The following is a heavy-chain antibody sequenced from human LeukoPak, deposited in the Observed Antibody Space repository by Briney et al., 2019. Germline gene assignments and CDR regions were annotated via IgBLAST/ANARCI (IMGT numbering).Heavy chain of an antibody. CDR3: AAESSAGSGTSQ. Sequence: ASVKVSCKASGYTFTGYYMHWVRQAPGQGLEWMGWINPNSGGTNYAQKFQGRVTMTRDTSISTAYMELSSLRSEDTAVYYCAAESSAGSGTSQWGQGTLVTVSS. CDR2: INPNSGGT. D-gene: IGHD3-10*01. CDR1: GYTFTGYY. J-gene: IGHJ4*02. V-gene: IGHV1-2*02.